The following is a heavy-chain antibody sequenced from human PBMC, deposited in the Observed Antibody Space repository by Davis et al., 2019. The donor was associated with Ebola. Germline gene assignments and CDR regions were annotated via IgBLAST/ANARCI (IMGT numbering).Heavy chain of an antibody. CDR2: ISSSSSYI. CDR3: ARDALSADASGGMDV. Sequence: GESLKISCADSVITFSSYAMNWVRQAPGKGLEWVSSISSSSSYIYYADSVKGRFTISRDNAKNSLYLQMNSLRAEDTAVYYCARDALSADASGGMDVWGKGTTVTVSS. V-gene: IGHV3-21*01. CDR1: VITFSSYA. D-gene: IGHD2-2*01. J-gene: IGHJ6*04.